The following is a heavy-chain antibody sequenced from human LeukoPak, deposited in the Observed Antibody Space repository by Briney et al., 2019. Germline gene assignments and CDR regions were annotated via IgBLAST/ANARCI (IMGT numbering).Heavy chain of an antibody. CDR1: GFTLSSFW. CDR2: IRKDGRLQ. CDR3: TRVSGGYDMSDY. J-gene: IGHJ4*02. V-gene: IGHV3-7*03. Sequence: GGSLRLSCSASGFTLSSFWMRWVRQAPGKGLERVANIRKDGRLQYYVVSVEGRFTISRDNAKNSLYLQMNTLRADDTAVYYCTRVSGGYDMSDYWGQGTLVTVSS. D-gene: IGHD3-9*01.